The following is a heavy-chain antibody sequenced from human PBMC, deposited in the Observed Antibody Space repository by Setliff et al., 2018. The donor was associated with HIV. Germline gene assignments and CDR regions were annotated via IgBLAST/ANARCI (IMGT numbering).Heavy chain of an antibody. CDR3: ARLDTIMLYTDC. Sequence: PSETLSLTCSVSGGSINSGNYYWGWIRQPPGKGLEWIGSMSHSGSTLYKPSLKSRVSISVDTSNNHFSLKLSSVTAADTAVYYCARLDTIMLYTDCWGQGTLVTVSS. CDR1: GGSINSGNYY. J-gene: IGHJ4*02. V-gene: IGHV4-39*02. CDR2: MSHSGST. D-gene: IGHD3-16*01.